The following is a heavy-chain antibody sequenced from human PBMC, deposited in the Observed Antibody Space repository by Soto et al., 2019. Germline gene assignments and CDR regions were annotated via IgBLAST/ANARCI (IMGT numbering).Heavy chain of an antibody. Sequence: QVQLVESGGGVVQPGRSLRLSCAASGLTFSSYAMHWVRQAPGKGLEWVAVISYDGSNKYYADSVKGRFTISRDNSKNTLYLQMNSLRAEDTAVYYCARDDPTVTTAGPFDYWGQGTLVTVSS. V-gene: IGHV3-30-3*01. D-gene: IGHD4-17*01. J-gene: IGHJ4*02. CDR1: GLTFSSYA. CDR3: ARDDPTVTTAGPFDY. CDR2: ISYDGSNK.